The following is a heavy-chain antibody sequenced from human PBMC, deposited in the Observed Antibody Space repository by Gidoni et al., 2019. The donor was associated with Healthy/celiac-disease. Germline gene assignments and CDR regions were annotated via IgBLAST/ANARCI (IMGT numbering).Heavy chain of an antibody. CDR3: ARSRRLFYPYSSSSATPGNFDY. CDR1: GGTFSSYA. D-gene: IGHD6-6*01. V-gene: IGHV1-69*01. J-gene: IGHJ4*02. CDR2: IIPICGTA. Sequence: QVQLVQSGAAVTKPGSSVKFSCKASGGTFSSYAISRLRQAPGQGLELMGGIIPICGTANYAQKFQGRVTITADESTSTAYRELSSLRSEDTAVYYCARSRRLFYPYSSSSATPGNFDYWGQGTLVTVSS.